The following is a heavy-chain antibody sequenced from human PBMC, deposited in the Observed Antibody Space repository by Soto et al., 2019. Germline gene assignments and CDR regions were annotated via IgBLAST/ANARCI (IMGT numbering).Heavy chain of an antibody. V-gene: IGHV1-69*01. CDR1: GGTFGSYA. D-gene: IGHD2-2*01. CDR3: ASSQGSSTSLEIYYYYYYGMDV. CDR2: IIPIPGKA. Sequence: QVQLVQSGAEVKKPGSSVKVSCKASGGTFGSYAISWVRQAPGQGLEWMGGIIPIPGKANYAQKFQGRVTIAADESTSTAYMELSSLRSEDTAVYYCASSQGSSTSLEIYYYYYYGMDVWGQGTTVTVSS. J-gene: IGHJ6*02.